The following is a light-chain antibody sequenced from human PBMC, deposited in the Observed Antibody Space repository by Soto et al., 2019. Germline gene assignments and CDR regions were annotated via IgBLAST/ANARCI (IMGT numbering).Light chain of an antibody. CDR2: AAS. V-gene: IGKV1-39*01. CDR3: QQSYSTPRT. J-gene: IGKJ1*01. Sequence: DIHMTHSPSSLSSSVGDRFTITCRASQSISNYLNWYQQKPGKAPKVLIYAASSLQSGVPSRFSGSGSGTDFTLSIGSLQPEDFATYYCQQSYSTPRTFGQGTKVDIK. CDR1: QSISNY.